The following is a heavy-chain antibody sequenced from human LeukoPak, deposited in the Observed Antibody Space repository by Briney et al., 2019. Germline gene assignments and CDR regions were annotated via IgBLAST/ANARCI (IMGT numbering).Heavy chain of an antibody. CDR1: GGSISSGGYS. CDR3: ARKENVYYYFDY. J-gene: IGHJ4*02. CDR2: IYHSGTT. D-gene: IGHD3-10*01. Sequence: SETLSLTCAVSGGSISSGGYSWSWIRQPPGKGLEWIGYIYHSGTTYYNPSLQSRVTMSVDTTKNQFSLKLSSVTAVDTAVYYCARKENVYYYFDYWGQGTLVTVSS. V-gene: IGHV4-30-2*01.